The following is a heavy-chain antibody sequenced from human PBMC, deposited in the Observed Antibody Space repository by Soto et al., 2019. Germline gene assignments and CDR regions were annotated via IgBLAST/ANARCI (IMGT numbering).Heavy chain of an antibody. V-gene: IGHV3-23*01. Sequence: XESLRLSCVASGFTVSSYAMSWVRQAPGKGLEWVSAISGSGGSTYYADSVKGRFTISRDNSKNTLYLQMNSLRAEDTAVYYCERDQVPGLDAFDIWGQGTMVTVSS. J-gene: IGHJ3*02. CDR1: GFTVSSYA. CDR3: ERDQVPGLDAFDI. CDR2: ISGSGGST.